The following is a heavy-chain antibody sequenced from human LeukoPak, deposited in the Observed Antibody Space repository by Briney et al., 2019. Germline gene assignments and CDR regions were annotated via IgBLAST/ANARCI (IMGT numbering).Heavy chain of an antibody. D-gene: IGHD2-2*01. J-gene: IGHJ5*02. CDR2: IKSKTDGGTM. Sequence: GGSLRLSCAASGFTFSDAWMTWVRQVSGKGLGWVGRIKSKTDGGTMDYGAPVKGRFTISRDDSKNILYLQMNSLKIEDTAVYYCTTEDSSSSWGQGTLVTVSS. V-gene: IGHV3-15*01. CDR1: GFTFSDAW. CDR3: TTEDSSSS.